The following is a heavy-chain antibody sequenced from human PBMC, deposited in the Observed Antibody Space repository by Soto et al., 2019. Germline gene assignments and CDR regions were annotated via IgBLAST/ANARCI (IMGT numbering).Heavy chain of an antibody. CDR1: GGSFRGYY. V-gene: IGHV4-34*01. CDR2: IYHSGST. J-gene: IGHJ5*02. CDR3: ARHDDAAGISARPGMFDP. Sequence: SETLTHTCAVYGGSFRGYYWSWIRQPPGKGLEWIGEIYHSGSTNYNPSLKSRVTISVDTSKNQFSLKLSSVTAADTAVYYCARHDDAAGISARPGMFDPWGQGTLVTVSS. D-gene: IGHD6-6*01.